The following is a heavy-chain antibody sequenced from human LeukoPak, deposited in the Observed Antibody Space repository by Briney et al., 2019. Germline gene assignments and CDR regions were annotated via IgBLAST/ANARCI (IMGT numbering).Heavy chain of an antibody. CDR2: IYYTGST. J-gene: IGHJ5*02. Sequence: PSETLSLTRTVSGGSISGYYWSWIRQPPGKGLEWIGYIYYTGSTNYNPSLKSRVIISVDTSKNQFSLKVSSVTAADTAVYYCVRSKSGTYGWFDPWGQGTLVTVSS. V-gene: IGHV4-59*01. CDR1: GGSISGYY. CDR3: VRSKSGTYGWFDP. D-gene: IGHD4-17*01.